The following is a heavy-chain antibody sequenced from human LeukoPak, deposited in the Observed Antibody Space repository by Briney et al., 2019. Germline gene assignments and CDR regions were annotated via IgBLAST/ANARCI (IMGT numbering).Heavy chain of an antibody. CDR2: ISWNSGSI. Sequence: GGSLRLSCAASGLTFDDYAMHWVRQAPGKGLEWVSGISWNSGSIGYADSVKGRFTISRDNAKNSLYLQMNSLRAEDTAVYYCARDLDFWSGYSPFDYWGQGTLVTVSS. V-gene: IGHV3-9*01. CDR3: ARDLDFWSGYSPFDY. J-gene: IGHJ4*02. CDR1: GLTFDDYA. D-gene: IGHD3-3*01.